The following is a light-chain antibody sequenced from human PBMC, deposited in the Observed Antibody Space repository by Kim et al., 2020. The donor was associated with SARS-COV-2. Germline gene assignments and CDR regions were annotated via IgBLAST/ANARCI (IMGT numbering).Light chain of an antibody. J-gene: IGLJ2*01. CDR1: ELGDKY. CDR2: QGT. CDR3: QAWDSRTGI. Sequence: SYELTQPPSVSVFPGQTASIACSGDELGDKYACWYQQKPGQSPVLVIYQGTKRPSGIPERFSGSKSGTTATLTISGTQTMDEADYYCQAWDSRTGIFGGGTQLTVL. V-gene: IGLV3-1*01.